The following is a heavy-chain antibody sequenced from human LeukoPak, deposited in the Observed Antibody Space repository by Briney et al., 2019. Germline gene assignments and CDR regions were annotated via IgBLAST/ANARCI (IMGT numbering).Heavy chain of an antibody. D-gene: IGHD6-6*01. CDR3: ARALSVSRLYSSSLLGGY. CDR2: IYYSGST. J-gene: IGHJ4*02. CDR1: GYSINSGYY. Sequence: PSETLSLTCTVSGYSINSGYYWSWIRQPPGKRLEWIGSIYYSGSTYSNPTLKSRLTISVDTSKNQISLNLTSVTAADAAVYYCARALSVSRLYSSSLLGGYWGQGTLVTVSP. V-gene: IGHV4-38-2*02.